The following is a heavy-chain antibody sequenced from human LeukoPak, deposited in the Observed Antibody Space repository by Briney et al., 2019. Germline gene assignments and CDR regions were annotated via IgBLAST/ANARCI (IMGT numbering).Heavy chain of an antibody. V-gene: IGHV4-34*01. CDR2: INNSGST. D-gene: IGHD2-8*02. CDR3: GRMTAGGFAI. J-gene: IGHJ3*02. CDR1: GGSFNSYY. Sequence: PSETLSLTCAVYGGSFNSYYCSWIRQPPGNGLEWIGEINNSGSTNHSPYLQGQVTTYVDPSKHQFSLKVSPVTAADTAVYYCGRMTAGGFAIWRRGTMVSVSS.